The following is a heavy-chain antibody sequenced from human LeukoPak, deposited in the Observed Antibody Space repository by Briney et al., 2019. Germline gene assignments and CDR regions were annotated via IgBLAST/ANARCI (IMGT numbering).Heavy chain of an antibody. CDR2: ISYDGSSK. Sequence: PGGSLRLSCAASGFTFSSYAMHWVRQAPGRGLEWVAVISYDGSSKYYADSVKGRFTISRDNSKNTLYLQMNSLRAEDTAVYYCARLGLGSDAFDIWGQGTMVTVSS. CDR1: GFTFSSYA. CDR3: ARLGLGSDAFDI. V-gene: IGHV3-30-3*01. J-gene: IGHJ3*02. D-gene: IGHD3-16*01.